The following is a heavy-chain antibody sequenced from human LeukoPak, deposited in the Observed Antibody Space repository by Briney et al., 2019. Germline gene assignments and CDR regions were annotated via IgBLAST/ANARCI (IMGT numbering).Heavy chain of an antibody. V-gene: IGHV1-46*01. CDR2: INPTGTRT. Sequence: ASVKVSCKASGYTFINHWMHWVRQAPGQGLEWVGLINPTGTRTLYAQKFQGRITLTRDMSTTTDYMELSSLTSEDTAVYYCARDDSVGGIAWWFDPWGQGTLVTVSS. D-gene: IGHD1-26*01. CDR1: GYTFINHW. J-gene: IGHJ5*02. CDR3: ARDDSVGGIAWWFDP.